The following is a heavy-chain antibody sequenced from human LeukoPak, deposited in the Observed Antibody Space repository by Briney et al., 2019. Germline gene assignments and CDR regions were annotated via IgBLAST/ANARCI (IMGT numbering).Heavy chain of an antibody. CDR3: ARGGDDYGDYFDY. V-gene: IGHV4-4*02. Sequence: PSETLSLTCAVSGGSISSSNWCSWVRPPPGKGLEWIGEIYDSGSTNYNPSLKSRVTISVDKSKNQFSLKLSSVTAADTAVYYCARGGDDYGDYFDYWGQGTLVTVSS. D-gene: IGHD4-17*01. CDR2: IYDSGST. J-gene: IGHJ4*02. CDR1: GGSISSSNW.